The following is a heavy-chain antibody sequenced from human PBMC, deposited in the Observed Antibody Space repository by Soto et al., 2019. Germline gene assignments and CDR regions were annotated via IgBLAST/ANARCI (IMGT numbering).Heavy chain of an antibody. V-gene: IGHV3-23*01. CDR1: GFIFSNYA. CDR2: VSGNGRTT. J-gene: IGHJ4*02. Sequence: GGSLRLSCAGSGFIFSNYAVSWVRQAPGKGLEWVSAVSGNGRTTYYADSAKGRFSISRDNSKNTVYLLMNSLRAEDTAVYYCARDLRRGGDWGQGTLVTVSS. D-gene: IGHD3-10*01. CDR3: ARDLRRGGD.